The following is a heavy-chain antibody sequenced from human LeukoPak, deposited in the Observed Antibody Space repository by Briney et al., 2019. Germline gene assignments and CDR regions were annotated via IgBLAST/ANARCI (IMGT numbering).Heavy chain of an antibody. CDR1: GYTFTSYD. V-gene: IGHV1-8*03. D-gene: IGHD3-10*01. CDR3: ARARGPRQKDDY. J-gene: IGHJ4*02. CDR2: VNPNSGNT. Sequence: GASVKVSCKASGYTFTSYDINWVRQATGQGLEWMGWVNPNSGNTGYAQKFQGRVTITRNTSISTAYMELSSLRSEDTAVYYCARARGPRQKDDYWGQGTLVTVSS.